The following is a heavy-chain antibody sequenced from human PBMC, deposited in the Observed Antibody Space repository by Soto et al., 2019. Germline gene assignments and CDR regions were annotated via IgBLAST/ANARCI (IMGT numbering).Heavy chain of an antibody. D-gene: IGHD3-3*01. J-gene: IGHJ4*02. CDR3: ARDRGRDFWSGYSIFDY. CDR2: IYTSGST. V-gene: IGHV4-4*07. CDR1: GASISGFY. Sequence: SETLSLTCTVSGASISGFYWSWIWQPAGKGLEWIGRIYTSGSTNYNPSLKSRVTMSVDTSKNQFSLKLSSVTAADTAVYYCARDRGRDFWSGYSIFDYWGQGTLVTVSS.